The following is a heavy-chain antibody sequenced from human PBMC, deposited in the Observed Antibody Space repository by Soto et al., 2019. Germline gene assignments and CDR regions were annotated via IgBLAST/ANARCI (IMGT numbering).Heavy chain of an antibody. V-gene: IGHV1-18*04. Sequence: QVQLVQSEAEVKEPGASVKVSCKASGYIFTMYGVTWVRQAPGQGLEWMGWISAHNGKTNYAQNLQGRVTMTTDTSTSTAYMELRSLRSDDTAIYFCARWISGSYSDWFDPWGQGTLVTVSS. CDR2: ISAHNGKT. D-gene: IGHD1-26*01. J-gene: IGHJ5*02. CDR3: ARWISGSYSDWFDP. CDR1: GYIFTMYG.